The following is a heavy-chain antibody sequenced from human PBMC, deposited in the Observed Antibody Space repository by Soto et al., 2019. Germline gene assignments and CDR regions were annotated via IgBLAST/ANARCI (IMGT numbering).Heavy chain of an antibody. CDR3: ARDRNKLWKNDAFDI. J-gene: IGHJ3*02. V-gene: IGHV4-59*01. D-gene: IGHD1-1*01. CDR2: IYYSGDT. CDR1: GDSLNSYY. Sequence: QVQLQESGPGLVKPSETLSLTCSVSGDSLNSYYWSWIRQSPGKGLEWLGYIYYSGDTKYNPSLQSRISISVDTTENQISLRLSSVTAADTAVYFCARDRNKLWKNDAFDIWGQGTMVTVSS.